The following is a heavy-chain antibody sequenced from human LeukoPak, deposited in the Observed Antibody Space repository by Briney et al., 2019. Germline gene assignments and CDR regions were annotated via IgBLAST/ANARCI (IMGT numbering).Heavy chain of an antibody. V-gene: IGHV4-39*07. Sequence: SETLSLTCTVSGGSISSSSYYWGWIRQPPGKGLEWIGSIYYSGSTYYNPSLKSRVTISVDRSKNQFSLKLSSVTAADTAVYYCARAPRIAAAGTSSPFDYWGQGTLVTVSS. CDR3: ARAPRIAAAGTSSPFDY. D-gene: IGHD6-13*01. CDR2: IYYSGST. CDR1: GGSISSSSYY. J-gene: IGHJ4*02.